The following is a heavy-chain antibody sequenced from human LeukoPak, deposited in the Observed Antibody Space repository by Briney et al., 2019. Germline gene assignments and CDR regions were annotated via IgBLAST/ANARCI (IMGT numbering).Heavy chain of an antibody. Sequence: SVTVSCKASGGTFSSYAISWVRQAPGQGLEWMGGIIPIFGTANCAQKFQGRVTITADESTSTAYMELSSLRSEDTAVYYCARASEGFYYYYGMDVWGKGTTVTVSS. J-gene: IGHJ6*04. CDR2: IIPIFGTA. CDR3: ARASEGFYYYYGMDV. CDR1: GGTFSSYA. V-gene: IGHV1-69*13.